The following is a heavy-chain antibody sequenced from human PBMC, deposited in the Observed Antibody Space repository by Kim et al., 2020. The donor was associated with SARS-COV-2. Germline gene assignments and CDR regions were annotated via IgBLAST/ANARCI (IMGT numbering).Heavy chain of an antibody. Sequence: GGSLRLSCAASGFTFSSYGMHWVRQAPGKGLEWVAVISYDGSNKYYADSVKGRFTISRDNSKNTLYLQMNSLRAEDTAVYYCAKTMVRGVIINHYYYGM. CDR1: GFTFSSYG. V-gene: IGHV3-30*18. CDR3: AKTMVRGVIINHYYYGM. J-gene: IGHJ6*01. D-gene: IGHD3-10*01. CDR2: ISYDGSNK.